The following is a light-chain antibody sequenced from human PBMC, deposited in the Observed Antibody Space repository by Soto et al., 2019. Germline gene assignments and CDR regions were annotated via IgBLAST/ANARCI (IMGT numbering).Light chain of an antibody. V-gene: IGKV1-5*01. CDR1: QSISSW. J-gene: IGKJ1*01. CDR3: QQYSTLWA. Sequence: DIQMTPSPSTLSASVGDRVTITCRASQSISSWLAWYQQKPGKAPKLLIYDASSLESGVPSRFSGSDSGTEFTLTISRLQPEDVATYYCQQYSTLWAFGQGTKVDIK. CDR2: DAS.